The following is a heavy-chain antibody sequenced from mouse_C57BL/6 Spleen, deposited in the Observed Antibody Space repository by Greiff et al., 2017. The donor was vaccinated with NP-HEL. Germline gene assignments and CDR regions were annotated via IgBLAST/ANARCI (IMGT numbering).Heavy chain of an antibody. CDR1: GYAFSSYW. J-gene: IGHJ4*01. Sequence: VQLQQSGAELVKPGASVKISCKASGYAFSSYWMNWVKQRPGKGLEWIGQIYPGDGDTNYNGKFKGKATLTADKSSSTAYMQLSSLTSEDSAVYFCARGVYYYGPYYYAMDYWGQGTSVTVSS. CDR2: IYPGDGDT. D-gene: IGHD1-1*01. V-gene: IGHV1-80*01. CDR3: ARGVYYYGPYYYAMDY.